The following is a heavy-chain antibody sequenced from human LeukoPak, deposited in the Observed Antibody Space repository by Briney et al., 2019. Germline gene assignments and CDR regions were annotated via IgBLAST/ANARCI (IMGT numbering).Heavy chain of an antibody. D-gene: IGHD2-2*02. V-gene: IGHV3-7*01. CDR1: GFTFSNYW. Sequence: VQPGGSLRLSCAASGFTFSNYWMSWVRQAPGKGLEWVANIKQGGTEKYYVDSVRGRFTISRDNAKTSLYLQMNSLRAEDTAVYYCAREWGPAAISSAIDYWGQGTLVTVSS. CDR3: AREWGPAAISSAIDY. J-gene: IGHJ4*02. CDR2: IKQGGTEK.